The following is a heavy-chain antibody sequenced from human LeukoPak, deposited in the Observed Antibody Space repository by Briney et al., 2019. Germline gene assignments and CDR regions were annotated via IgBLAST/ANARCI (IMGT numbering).Heavy chain of an antibody. CDR1: GFTLSSYS. CDR2: IISASNTI. D-gene: IGHD3-10*01. CDR3: ARDGWFGDYNWFDP. Sequence: GGSLSLSCAASGFTLSSYSMNCVRQAPGKGLEWVSYIISASNTIYYADSVKGRFTISRDNAKNSLYLQMNSLRAEDTAMYYCARDGWFGDYNWFDPWGQGTLVTVSS. V-gene: IGHV3-48*01. J-gene: IGHJ5*02.